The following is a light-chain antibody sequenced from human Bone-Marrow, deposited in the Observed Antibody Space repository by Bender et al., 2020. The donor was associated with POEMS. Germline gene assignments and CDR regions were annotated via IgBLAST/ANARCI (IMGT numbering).Light chain of an antibody. CDR1: SGSIASNY. CDR3: QSYDTNNHVV. J-gene: IGLJ2*01. V-gene: IGLV6-57*01. Sequence: NFMLTQPHSVSESPGKTVTISCTRSSGSIASNYVQWYQQRPGSSPTIVIYEDNQRPSGVPDRFSGSIDSSSNSASLSISGLQTADEADYYCQSYDTNNHVVFGGGTKLTVL. CDR2: EDN.